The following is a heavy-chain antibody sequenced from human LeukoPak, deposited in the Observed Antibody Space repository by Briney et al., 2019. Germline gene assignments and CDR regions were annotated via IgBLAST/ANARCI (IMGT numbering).Heavy chain of an antibody. CDR3: AKVDTASPFDY. Sequence: GGPLSLSCAASGFTFSSFGMPWVRQAPGKGLEGVALISYVGSNKYYADSVKGRFTISRDNSKNTLYLQMNSLRAEDTAVYYCAKVDTASPFDYWGQGTLVTVSS. J-gene: IGHJ4*02. CDR2: ISYVGSNK. D-gene: IGHD5-18*01. CDR1: GFTFSSFG. V-gene: IGHV3-30*18.